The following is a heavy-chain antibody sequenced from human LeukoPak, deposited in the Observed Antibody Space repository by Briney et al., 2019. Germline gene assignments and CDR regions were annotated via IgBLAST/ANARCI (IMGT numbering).Heavy chain of an antibody. CDR2: ISGSGGST. V-gene: IGHV3-23*01. CDR1: GFTFSSYA. CDR3: AKAEYSSGWYDAFDI. D-gene: IGHD6-19*01. J-gene: IGHJ3*02. Sequence: PGGSLGLSCAASGFTFSSYAMSWVRQAPGKGLEWVSAISGSGGSTYYADSVKGRFTISRDNSKNTLYLQMNSLRAEDTAVYYCAKAEYSSGWYDAFDIWGQGTMVTVSS.